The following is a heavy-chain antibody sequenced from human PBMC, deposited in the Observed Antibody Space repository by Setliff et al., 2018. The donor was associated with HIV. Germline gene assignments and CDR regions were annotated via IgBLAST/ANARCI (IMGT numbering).Heavy chain of an antibody. CDR1: GASVSSGTYS. Sequence: PSETLSLTCSVSGASVSSGTYSWGWIHQPPGKGLEWIGSLYSSGRTFFKSSLRSRVTISVDTSRNQFSLRLDSSTAADTAIYFCAASYGSSWFGPFDYWGQGTLVTVSS. J-gene: IGHJ4*02. CDR3: AASYGSSWFGPFDY. CDR2: LYSSGRT. D-gene: IGHD6-13*01. V-gene: IGHV4-39*01.